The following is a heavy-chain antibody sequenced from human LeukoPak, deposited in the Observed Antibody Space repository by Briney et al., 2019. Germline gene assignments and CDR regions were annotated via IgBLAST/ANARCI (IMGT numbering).Heavy chain of an antibody. CDR1: GFTFSSYG. CDR3: ARDPARDAFDI. J-gene: IGHJ3*02. D-gene: IGHD6-6*01. V-gene: IGHV3-30*03. CDR2: ISYDGSNK. Sequence: GRSLRLSCAASGFTFSSYGMHWVRQAPGKGLEWVAVISYDGSNKYYADSVKGRFTISRDNSKNTLYLQMNSLRAEDTAVYYCARDPARDAFDIWGQGTMVTVSS.